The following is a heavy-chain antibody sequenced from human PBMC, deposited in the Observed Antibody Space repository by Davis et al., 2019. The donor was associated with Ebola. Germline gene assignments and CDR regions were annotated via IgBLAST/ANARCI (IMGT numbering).Heavy chain of an antibody. J-gene: IGHJ4*02. CDR1: GFMFSSCG. D-gene: IGHD6-19*01. CDR2: IGVSGGTT. V-gene: IGHV3-23*01. Sequence: GESLKISCAASGFMFSSCGMNWVRQAPGKGLEWVLGIGVSGGTTYADSVKGRFTISRDNSQNTLYLQMTGLRAEDTAIYYCAKGPTRSGYYWGQGTLVTVSS. CDR3: AKGPTRSGYY.